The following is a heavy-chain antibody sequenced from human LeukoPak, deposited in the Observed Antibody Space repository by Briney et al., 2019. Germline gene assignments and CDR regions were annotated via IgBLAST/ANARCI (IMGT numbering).Heavy chain of an antibody. D-gene: IGHD1-1*01. CDR1: GLTVSSNY. CDR2: IYSGGST. CDR3: ARAHVGWKPLGHYYMDG. J-gene: IGHJ6*03. Sequence: GRSLRLSCAPSGLTVSSNYMSSVRHAPGRGRECVSVIYSGGSTYYAACVEGRFSLSRDNSNNTLYLQMNSLRTEDTAVYYCARAHVGWKPLGHYYMDGGSKGTTVTVPS. V-gene: IGHV3-53*01.